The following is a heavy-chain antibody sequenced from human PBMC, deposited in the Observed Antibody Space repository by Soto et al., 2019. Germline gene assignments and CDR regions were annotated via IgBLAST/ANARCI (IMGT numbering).Heavy chain of an antibody. CDR3: GKQPHGLDVGAFDH. D-gene: IGHD1-26*01. J-gene: IGHJ4*02. CDR1: GFIFSEST. V-gene: IGHV3-64D*06. Sequence: GGSLRLSCSASGFIFSESTIYWVRQVPGKGLEAISAVSTSGRSTYYADSVKDRFTISRDNSKNTLFLQLGSLRPEDTAIYYCGKQPHGLDVGAFDHGGPGTQVPVS. CDR2: VSTSGRST.